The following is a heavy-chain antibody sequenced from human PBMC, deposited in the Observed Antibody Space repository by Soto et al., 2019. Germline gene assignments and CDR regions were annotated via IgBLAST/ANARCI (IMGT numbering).Heavy chain of an antibody. CDR3: AKDMGYSSGWSRSMDV. J-gene: IGHJ6*02. D-gene: IGHD6-13*01. Sequence: GGSLRLSCAASGFTFSSYAMSWVRQAPGKGLEWVSAISGSGGSTYYADSVKGRFTISRDNSKNTLYLQMNSLRAEDTAVYYCAKDMGYSSGWSRSMDVWGQGTTVTV. V-gene: IGHV3-23*01. CDR1: GFTFSSYA. CDR2: ISGSGGST.